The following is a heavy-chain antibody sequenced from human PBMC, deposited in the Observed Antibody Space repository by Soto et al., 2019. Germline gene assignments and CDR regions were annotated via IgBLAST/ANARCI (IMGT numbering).Heavy chain of an antibody. V-gene: IGHV4-59*08. D-gene: IGHD6-19*01. Sequence: SETLSLTCTVSGGSISSYYWSWIRQPPGKGLEWIGYIYYSGSTNYNPSLKSRVTISVDTSKNQFSLKLSSVTAADTAVYYCARHSGLGQQWLVDYWGQGTLVTVSS. CDR3: ARHSGLGQQWLVDY. CDR1: GGSISSYY. J-gene: IGHJ4*02. CDR2: IYYSGST.